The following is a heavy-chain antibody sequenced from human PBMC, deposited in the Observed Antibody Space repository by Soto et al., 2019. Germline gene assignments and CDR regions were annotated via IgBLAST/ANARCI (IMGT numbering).Heavy chain of an antibody. CDR3: ARAHVRLQLGSSDY. V-gene: IGHV1-2*02. Sequence: QVQLVQSGAEVKKPGASVKVSCKASGYSFTGYFMHWVRQVPGQGLEWMGWTNPKSGVTKYPQKFQGRVTMTRDTSLSTAYMELTRLRSDDTAVDYCARAHVRLQLGSSDYWGQGTVVTVSS. CDR1: GYSFTGYF. D-gene: IGHD6-25*01. J-gene: IGHJ4*02. CDR2: TNPKSGVT.